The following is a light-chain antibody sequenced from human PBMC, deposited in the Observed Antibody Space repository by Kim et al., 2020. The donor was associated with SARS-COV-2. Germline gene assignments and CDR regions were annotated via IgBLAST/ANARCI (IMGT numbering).Light chain of an antibody. CDR2: DVN. Sequence: GQSVTITCTGTSSDIGTYKYDSWYQQHPGKAPTLVIYDVNERPSGVPDRFSGSESGNTDTLTISGLQADAEADYYCCSYAGTYIWLFGGGTQLTVL. CDR1: SSDIGTYKY. CDR3: CSYAGTYIWL. V-gene: IGLV2-11*03. J-gene: IGLJ3*02.